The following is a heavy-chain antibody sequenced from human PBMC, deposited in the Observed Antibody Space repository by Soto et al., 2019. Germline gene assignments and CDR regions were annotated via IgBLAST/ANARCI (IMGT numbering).Heavy chain of an antibody. CDR1: GFSLSTSGMC. D-gene: IGHD3-22*01. J-gene: IGHJ4*02. CDR2: IDWDDDK. CDR3: ARVDLSSGYYRLDY. Sequence: SGPTLVNPPQTLTLTCTFSGFSLSTSGMCVSWIRQPPGKALEWLALIDWDDDKYYSTSLKTRLTISKDTSKNQVVLTMTNMDPVDTATYYCARVDLSSGYYRLDYWGQGTLVTVSS. V-gene: IGHV2-70*01.